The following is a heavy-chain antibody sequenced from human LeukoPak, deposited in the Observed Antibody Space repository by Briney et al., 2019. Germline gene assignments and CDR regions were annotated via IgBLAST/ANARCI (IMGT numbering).Heavy chain of an antibody. J-gene: IGHJ6*02. CDR1: GFTFSTFL. Sequence: PGGSLRLSCAASGFTFSTFLMHWVRQAPGKGLVWVSRINSDGSSTIYADSVRGRFTISRDNAKNTLYLQMNSLRAEDTAVYYCARDLIAADVYYGMDVWGQGTTVNVSS. D-gene: IGHD6-13*01. CDR2: INSDGSST. CDR3: ARDLIAADVYYGMDV. V-gene: IGHV3-74*01.